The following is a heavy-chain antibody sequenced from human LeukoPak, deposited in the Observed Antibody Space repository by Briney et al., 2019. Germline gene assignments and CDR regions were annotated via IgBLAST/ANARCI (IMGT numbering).Heavy chain of an antibody. CDR2: ISGSGGST. D-gene: IGHD2-15*01. J-gene: IGHJ4*02. CDR1: GFTFSSYA. V-gene: IGHV3-23*01. Sequence: GGSLRLSCAASGFTFSSYATSWVRQAPGKGLEWVSAISGSGGSTYYADSVKGRFTISRDNSKNTLYLQMNSLRAEDTAVYYCAKVSGSCSGGSCVLDYWGQGTLVTVSS. CDR3: AKVSGSCSGGSCVLDY.